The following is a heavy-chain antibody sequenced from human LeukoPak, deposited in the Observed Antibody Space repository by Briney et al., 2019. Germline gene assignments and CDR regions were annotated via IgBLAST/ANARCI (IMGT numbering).Heavy chain of an antibody. V-gene: IGHV1-18*01. Sequence: ASVKVSCKASGYTFTSYGISWVRQAPGQGREWMGWISAYNGNTNYAQKLQGRVTMTTDTSTSTAYMELRSLRSDDTAVYCCAVNDILTGTGGWGQGTLVTVSS. CDR3: AVNDILTGTGG. CDR2: ISAYNGNT. CDR1: GYTFTSYG. J-gene: IGHJ4*02. D-gene: IGHD3-9*01.